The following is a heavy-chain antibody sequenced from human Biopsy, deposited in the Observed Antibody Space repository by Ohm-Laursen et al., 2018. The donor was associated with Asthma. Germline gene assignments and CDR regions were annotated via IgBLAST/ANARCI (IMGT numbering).Heavy chain of an antibody. CDR2: ISYDGTNK. Sequence: SLRLSCAAPGFTFSDYDMHWVRQAPGKGLEWVAVISYDGTNKDYADSVKGRFTFSRDNSQNTLSLEMNSLTAEDTAVYYCAREGVAGTHIEDWGQGTLVTVSS. CDR1: GFTFSDYD. CDR3: AREGVAGTHIED. J-gene: IGHJ4*02. V-gene: IGHV3-30-3*01. D-gene: IGHD6-19*01.